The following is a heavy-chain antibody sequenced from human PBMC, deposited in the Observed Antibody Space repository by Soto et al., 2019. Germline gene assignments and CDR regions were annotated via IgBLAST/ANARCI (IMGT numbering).Heavy chain of an antibody. CDR1: GYTFTTYG. CDR3: ARVVDYYDPYYYYGMDV. CDR2: ISAYNGNT. V-gene: IGHV1-18*01. Sequence: ASVKVSCKASGYTFTTYGITWVRHAPGQGLEWMGWISAYNGNTNYAQKFQGRFTISRDNAKNSLYLQMNSLRAEDTAVYYCARVVDYYDPYYYYGMDVWGQGTTVTVSS. J-gene: IGHJ6*02. D-gene: IGHD3-22*01.